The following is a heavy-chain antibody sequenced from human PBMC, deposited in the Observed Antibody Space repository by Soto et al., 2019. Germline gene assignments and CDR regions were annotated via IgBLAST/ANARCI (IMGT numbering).Heavy chain of an antibody. Sequence: GGSLRLSCAASGFTFSSYGMHLVRQAPGKGLEWVAVIWYDGSNKYYADSVKGRFTISRDNSKNTLYLQMNSLRAEDTAVYYCARVNIAAAGGFDYWGQGTLVTVSS. CDR1: GFTFSSYG. V-gene: IGHV3-33*01. CDR2: IWYDGSNK. D-gene: IGHD6-13*01. J-gene: IGHJ4*02. CDR3: ARVNIAAAGGFDY.